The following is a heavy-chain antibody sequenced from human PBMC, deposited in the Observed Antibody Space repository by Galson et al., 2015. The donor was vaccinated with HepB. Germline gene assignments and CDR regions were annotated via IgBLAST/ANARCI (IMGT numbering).Heavy chain of an antibody. J-gene: IGHJ3*02. Sequence: SLRLSCADSGFTVRSNYMSWVRQAPGKGLEWVSIIYSGGSTYYADSVKGRFTISRDDSKNTLYLQMNSLRVEDTAVYYCARDLGSFDIWGQGTMFTVSS. CDR1: GFTVRSNY. V-gene: IGHV3-66*01. D-gene: IGHD2-15*01. CDR3: ARDLGSFDI. CDR2: IYSGGST.